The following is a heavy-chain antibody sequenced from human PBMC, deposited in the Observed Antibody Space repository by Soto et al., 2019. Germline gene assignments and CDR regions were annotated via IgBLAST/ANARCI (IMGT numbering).Heavy chain of an antibody. V-gene: IGHV4-39*01. J-gene: IGHJ5*02. Sequence: QLQLQESGPGLVKPSETLSLTWTVSGGSVSSSSYYWGWIRQPPGKGLEWIGSIYYSGSTYYNPPLKSRITISVEASQNQFSLKLRSVTAEDTAVYYCARPPFYTAMVPAWGQGTLVTVSS. CDR3: ARPPFYTAMVPA. CDR2: IYYSGST. D-gene: IGHD5-18*01. CDR1: GGSVSSSSYY.